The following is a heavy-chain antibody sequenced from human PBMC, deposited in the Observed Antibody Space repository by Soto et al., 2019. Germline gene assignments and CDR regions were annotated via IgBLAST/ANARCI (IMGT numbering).Heavy chain of an antibody. CDR2: IKQDGSEK. D-gene: IGHD3-3*01. CDR1: GFTFSSYW. V-gene: IGHV3-7*01. Sequence: GGSLRLSCAASGFTFSSYWMSWVRQAPGKGLEWVANIKQDGSEKYYVDSVKGRFTISRDNAKNSLYLQMNSLRAEDTAVYYCARGFSRYDFWSGWFDLWGQGTLVTVSS. CDR3: ARGFSRYDFWSGWFDL. J-gene: IGHJ5*02.